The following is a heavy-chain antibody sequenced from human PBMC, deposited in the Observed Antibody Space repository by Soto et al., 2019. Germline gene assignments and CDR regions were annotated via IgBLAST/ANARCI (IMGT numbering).Heavy chain of an antibody. Sequence: QVQLVQSGAEVKKPGSSVKVSCKASGGTFSSYVLSWVRQAPGQGLEWMGRIIPFLNISSFAQKFQGRVTITADESTSTAYMELSSLRSXDSAVYYCANIVVTIXDYQYYYGMDVWGQGTAVTVSS. V-gene: IGHV1-69*02. CDR3: ANIVVTIXDYQYYYGMDV. J-gene: IGHJ6*02. CDR1: GGTFSSYV. D-gene: IGHD2-21*01. CDR2: IIPFLNIS.